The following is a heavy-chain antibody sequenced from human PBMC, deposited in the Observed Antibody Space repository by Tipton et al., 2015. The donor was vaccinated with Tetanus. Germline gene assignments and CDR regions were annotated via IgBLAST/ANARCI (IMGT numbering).Heavy chain of an antibody. V-gene: IGHV4-59*01. Sequence: TLSLTCTVSGGSITSYYWTWIRQSPGKGLEWIGYIYDSYDSGSTKYNPPLKSRVTISVNTSKNQFSLRLTSVTAADTAVYYCARGFGSNWYYFDYWGQGTLVTVSS. CDR2: IYDSYDSGST. D-gene: IGHD6-13*01. J-gene: IGHJ4*02. CDR3: ARGFGSNWYYFDY. CDR1: GGSITSYY.